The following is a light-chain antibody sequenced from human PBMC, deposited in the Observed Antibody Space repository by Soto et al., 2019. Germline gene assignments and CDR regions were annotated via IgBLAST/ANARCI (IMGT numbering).Light chain of an antibody. CDR1: SSNIGSNT. CDR2: SNN. CDR3: AAWDDILNGWM. J-gene: IGLJ3*02. Sequence: QSVLTQPPSASGTPGQRVTISCSGSSSNIGSNTVNWYQQLPGTAPKLLIHSNNQRPSGVPDRFSGSKSGTSASLAISGLQSEDEADYYCAAWDDILNGWMFGGGTKLTVL. V-gene: IGLV1-44*01.